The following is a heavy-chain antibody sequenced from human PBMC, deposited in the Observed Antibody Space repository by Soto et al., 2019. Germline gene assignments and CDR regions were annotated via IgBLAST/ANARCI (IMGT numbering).Heavy chain of an antibody. D-gene: IGHD2-2*01. V-gene: IGHV3-11*01. Sequence: GSLRLSCAASGFTFSDYYMSWIRQAPGKGLEWFSYISSSGSTIYYADSVKGRFPISRDNAKNSLYLQMSSLRAEDTAVYYCARHPPVYCSSTSCYRDAFDIWGQGTMVTVSS. CDR3: ARHPPVYCSSTSCYRDAFDI. CDR2: ISSSGSTI. J-gene: IGHJ3*02. CDR1: GFTFSDYY.